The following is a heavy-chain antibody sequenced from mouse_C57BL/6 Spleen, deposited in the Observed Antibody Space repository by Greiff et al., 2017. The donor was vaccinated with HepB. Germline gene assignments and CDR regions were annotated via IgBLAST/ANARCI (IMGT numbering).Heavy chain of an antibody. V-gene: IGHV1-50*01. CDR3: ARDGYYVY. CDR2: IDPSDSYT. D-gene: IGHD2-3*01. Sequence: VQLQQSGAELVKPGASVKLSCKASGYTFTSYWMQWVKQRPGQGLEWIGEIDPSDSYTNYNQKFKGKATLTVDTSSSTAYMQLSSLTSEDSAVYYCARDGYYVYWGQGTTLTVSS. CDR1: GYTFTSYW. J-gene: IGHJ2*01.